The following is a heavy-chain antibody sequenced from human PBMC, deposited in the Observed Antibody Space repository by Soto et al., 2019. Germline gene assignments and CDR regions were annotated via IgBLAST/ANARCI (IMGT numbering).Heavy chain of an antibody. J-gene: IGHJ4*02. D-gene: IGHD1-1*01. Sequence: PSETLSLTCTVSGGSISSYYWSWIRQPPGKGLEWIGYIYYSGNTNYHPSLKSRVTISVDTSKNQFSLKLSSVTAADTAVYYCARELERVFDYWGQGTLVTVS. CDR1: GGSISSYY. CDR2: IYYSGNT. CDR3: ARELERVFDY. V-gene: IGHV4-59*12.